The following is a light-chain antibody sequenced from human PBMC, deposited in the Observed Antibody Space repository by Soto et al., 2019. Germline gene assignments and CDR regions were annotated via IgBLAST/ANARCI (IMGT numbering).Light chain of an antibody. V-gene: IGKV1-12*01. CDR1: QDISSW. J-gene: IGKJ5*01. Sequence: DIQMTQSPSFVSASVGDRFSMTCRASQDISSWLVWYQQKPGKAPKLLIHATSGLQSGVPSRFSGSGSGTDFTFTISSLQPEDIATYYCQQYDNLITFGQGTRLEIK. CDR3: QQYDNLIT. CDR2: ATS.